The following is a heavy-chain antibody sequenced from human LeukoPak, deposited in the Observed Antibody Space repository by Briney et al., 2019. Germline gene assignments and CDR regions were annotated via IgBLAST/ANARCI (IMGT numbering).Heavy chain of an antibody. CDR3: ASRYCTSTNCYAFDV. V-gene: IGHV3-21*01. J-gene: IGHJ3*01. CDR1: GFTFSSYS. Sequence: GGSLRLSCAASGFTFSSYSMNWVRQAPGKGLEWVSSISSDSNYIFYADSVQGRFTISRDNAENSLFLQMNSLRAEDTAVYYCASRYCTSTNCYAFDVWGQGTMVTVSS. CDR2: ISSDSNYI. D-gene: IGHD2-2*01.